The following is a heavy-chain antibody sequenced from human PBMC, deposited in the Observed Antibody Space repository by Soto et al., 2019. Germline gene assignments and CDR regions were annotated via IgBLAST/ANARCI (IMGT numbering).Heavy chain of an antibody. CDR3: ASQSYCGGDCYSWFYDY. CDR1: GYTFTSYG. V-gene: IGHV1-18*01. J-gene: IGHJ4*02. CDR2: ISAYNGNT. Sequence: QVQLVQSGAEVKKPGASVKVSCKASGYTFTSYGISWVRQAPGQGLEWMGWISAYNGNTNYAQKLQGRVTMTTDTSTSTAYMELRSLRSDDTAVYYCASQSYCGGDCYSWFYDYWGQGTLVTVSS. D-gene: IGHD2-21*02.